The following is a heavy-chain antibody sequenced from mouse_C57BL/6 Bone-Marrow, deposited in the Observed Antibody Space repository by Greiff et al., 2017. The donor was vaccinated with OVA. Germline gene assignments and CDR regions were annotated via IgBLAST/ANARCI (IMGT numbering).Heavy chain of an antibody. CDR1: GFTFSSYT. CDR2: ISGGGGNT. V-gene: IGHV5-9*01. CDR3: ARLYGSVYCDD. Sequence: EVKLVESGGGLVKPGGSLKLSCAASGFTFSSYTMSWVRQTPEKRLEWVATISGGGGNTYYPDSVKGRFTISRDNAKNTLYLQMSSLRAEDTALYYCARLYGSVYCDDWGQGTTLTVSS. J-gene: IGHJ2*01. D-gene: IGHD1-1*01.